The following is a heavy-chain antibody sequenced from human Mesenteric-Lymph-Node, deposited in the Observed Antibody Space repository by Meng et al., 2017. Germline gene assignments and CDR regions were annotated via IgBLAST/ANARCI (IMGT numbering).Heavy chain of an antibody. CDR3: ARDMGWVVFDY. CDR2: IVSDGGIT. CDR1: GFNFGDYQ. D-gene: IGHD2-15*01. V-gene: IGHV3-74*01. Sequence: GESLKISCGASGFNFGDYQMHWVRQSPGKGLEWISRIVSDGGITNYADSVKGRFTISRDNAKNTLYLQMNSLGEDDTAVYYGARDMGWVVFDYWGQGALVTVSS. J-gene: IGHJ4*02.